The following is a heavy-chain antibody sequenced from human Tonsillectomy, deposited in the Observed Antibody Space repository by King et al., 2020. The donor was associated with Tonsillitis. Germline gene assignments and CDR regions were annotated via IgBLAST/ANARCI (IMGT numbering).Heavy chain of an antibody. D-gene: IGHD3-22*01. CDR2: IIPIFGTA. CDR1: GGTLSNYA. CDR3: ARGQFSNGGCCVRFDP. V-gene: IGHV1-69*06. J-gene: IGHJ5*02. Sequence: VQLVQSGAEVKKPGSSVKVSCKASGGTLSNYAITWVRQAPGQGLDWMGGIIPIFGTADYAQKFLGRVTITADKSTSTAYMELSSLRSDDTAVYYCARGQFSNGGCCVRFDPWGQGTLVTVSS.